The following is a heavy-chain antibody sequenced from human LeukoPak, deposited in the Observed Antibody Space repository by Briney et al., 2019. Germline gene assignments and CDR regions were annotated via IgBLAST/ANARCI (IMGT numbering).Heavy chain of an antibody. D-gene: IGHD7-27*01. J-gene: IGHJ4*02. Sequence: PSETLSLTCAVYGGSFSGYYWRWIRQPPGKGLEWIGEINHSGSTNYNPSLKSRVTISVDTSKNQFSLKLSSVTAADTAVYYCASRFRNWANRKTYYFDYWGQGTLVTVSS. CDR2: INHSGST. CDR1: GGSFSGYY. V-gene: IGHV4-34*01. CDR3: ASRFRNWANRKTYYFDY.